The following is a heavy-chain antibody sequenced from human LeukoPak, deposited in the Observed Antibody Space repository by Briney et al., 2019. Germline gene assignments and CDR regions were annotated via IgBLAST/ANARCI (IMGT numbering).Heavy chain of an antibody. J-gene: IGHJ4*02. D-gene: IGHD5-24*01. Sequence: GGSLRLSCAASGFTFSSYSMNWVRQAPGKGLEWVSSISSSSYIYYADSVKGRFTISRDNAKNSLYLQMNSLRAEDTAVYYCARNSLRRDGYNDYWGQGTLVTVSS. V-gene: IGHV3-21*01. CDR2: ISSSSYI. CDR3: ARNSLRRDGYNDY. CDR1: GFTFSSYS.